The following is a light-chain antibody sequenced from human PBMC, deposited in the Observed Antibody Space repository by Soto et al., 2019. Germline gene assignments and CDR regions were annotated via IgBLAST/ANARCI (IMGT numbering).Light chain of an antibody. CDR1: SSDVGNYNR. V-gene: IGLV2-18*02. J-gene: IGLJ1*01. Sequence: QSALTQPPSVSGSPGQSVTISCTGTSSDVGNYNRVSWYQQPPGTAPKLMIFEVSNRPSGVPDRFSGSKSGNTASLTVSGLQAEDEAYYYCGSYTSSSTFVFGTGTKLTVL. CDR3: GSYTSSSTFV. CDR2: EVS.